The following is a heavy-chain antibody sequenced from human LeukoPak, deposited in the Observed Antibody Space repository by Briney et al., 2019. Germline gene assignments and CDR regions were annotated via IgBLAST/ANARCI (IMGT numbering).Heavy chain of an antibody. CDR3: ARSSIIAAAGPYYFDY. D-gene: IGHD6-13*01. J-gene: IGHJ4*02. V-gene: IGHV1-69*06. CDR2: IIPIFGTA. CDR1: GGTFSSYA. Sequence: VGSVKVSCKASGGTFSSYAICWVRQAPGQGLEWMGGIIPIFGTANYAQKFQGRVTITADKSTSTAYMELSSLRSEDTAVYYCARSSIIAAAGPYYFDYWGQGTLVTVSS.